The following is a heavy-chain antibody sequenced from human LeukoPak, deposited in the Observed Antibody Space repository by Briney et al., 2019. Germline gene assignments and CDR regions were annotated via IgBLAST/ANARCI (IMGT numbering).Heavy chain of an antibody. CDR1: GYTFTSYY. CDR3: ARVSLGNEPGSPQDYYYYGMDV. V-gene: IGHV1-46*01. CDR2: INPSGGST. J-gene: IGHJ6*02. Sequence: ASVKVSCKASGYTFTSYYMHWVRQAPGQGLEWMGIINPSGGSTSYAQKFQGRVTMTRDTSTSTAYMELSSLRSEDTAVYYCARVSLGNEPGSPQDYYYYGMDVWGQGTTVTVSS.